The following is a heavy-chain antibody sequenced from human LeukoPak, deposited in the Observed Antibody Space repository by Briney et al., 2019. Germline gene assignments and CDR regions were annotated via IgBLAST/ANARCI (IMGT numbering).Heavy chain of an antibody. CDR3: ARDPIHSNSDY. Sequence: PSETLSLTCTVSGGSIINYYWSWIRRPAGKRLEWIGRIYSTGTTDYNPSLKSRVTMSVDTSTKQFSLKLSSVTAADTAVYYCARDPIHSNSDYWGQGILVTVSS. V-gene: IGHV4-4*07. CDR2: IYSTGTT. J-gene: IGHJ4*02. CDR1: GGSIINYY. D-gene: IGHD2-15*01.